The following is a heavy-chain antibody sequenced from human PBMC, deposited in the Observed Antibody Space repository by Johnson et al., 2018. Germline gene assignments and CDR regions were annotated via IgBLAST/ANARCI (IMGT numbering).Heavy chain of an antibody. CDR3: TQDKGYCSSNSWLYYYGMDV. V-gene: IGHV3-73*01. CDR1: GFTFSGSA. J-gene: IGHJ6*02. CDR2: IRSKANSYAT. Sequence: VQLVESGGGLVQPGGSLKLSCAASGFTFSGSAMHWVRQASGKGLEWVGRIRSKANSYATAYAASVKGRFTISRDDSKNTAYLQMNSLKTEDTAGYFCTQDKGYCSSNSWLYYYGMDVWGQGTTVTVSS. D-gene: IGHD2-2*01.